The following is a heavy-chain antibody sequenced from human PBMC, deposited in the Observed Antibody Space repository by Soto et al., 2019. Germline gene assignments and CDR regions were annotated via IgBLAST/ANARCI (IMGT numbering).Heavy chain of an antibody. CDR1: GFTFSSYW. V-gene: IGHV3-7*03. CDR2: IKQDGSEK. J-gene: IGHJ4*02. CDR3: ARDPNYYDSSGPTFFDY. Sequence: GGSLRLSCAASGFTFSSYWMSWVRQAPGKGLEWVANIKQDGSEKYYVDSVKGRFTISRDNAKNSLYLQMNSLRAEDTAVYYCARDPNYYDSSGPTFFDYWGQGTLGTSPQ. D-gene: IGHD3-22*01.